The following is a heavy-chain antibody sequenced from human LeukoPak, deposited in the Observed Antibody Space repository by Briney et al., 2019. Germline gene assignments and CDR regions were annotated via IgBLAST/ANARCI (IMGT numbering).Heavy chain of an antibody. J-gene: IGHJ6*02. V-gene: IGHV3-30*05. Sequence: GGSLRLSCAASGFTFSSYSMNWVRQAPGKGLEWVAVISYDGSNKYYADSVKGRFTISRDNSKNTLYLQMNSLRAEGTAVYYCARVKLPGIAAAGTKQYYYYYYGMDVWGQGTTVTVSS. CDR2: ISYDGSNK. D-gene: IGHD6-13*01. CDR3: ARVKLPGIAAAGTKQYYYYYYGMDV. CDR1: GFTFSSYS.